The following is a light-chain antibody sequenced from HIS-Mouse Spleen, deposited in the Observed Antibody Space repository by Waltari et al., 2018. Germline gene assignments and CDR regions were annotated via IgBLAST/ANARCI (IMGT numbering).Light chain of an antibody. CDR1: SRDVGSYSL. V-gene: IGLV2-23*01. J-gene: IGLJ2*01. Sequence: QSALTQPASVSGSPGQSITISCTGTSRDVGSYSLVSWYHQHPGKAPKLMIYEGSKRPSGVSNRFSGSKSGNTASLTISGLQAEDEADYYCCSYAGSSTYVVFGGGTKLTVL. CDR3: CSYAGSSTYVV. CDR2: EGS.